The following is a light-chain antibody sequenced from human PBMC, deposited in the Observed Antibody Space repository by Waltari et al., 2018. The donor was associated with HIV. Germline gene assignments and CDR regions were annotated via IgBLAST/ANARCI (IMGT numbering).Light chain of an antibody. V-gene: IGLV1-44*01. CDR3: AAWDDSLNGWV. Sequence: QSVLTQPPSASGTPGQRVTISCSGHWSNIGTNSVSWFRQFQGAAPSLLIFGQNQRPSGVPDRFSGSKSGTSASLAIIGLQSDDEADYHCAAWDDSLNGWVFGGGTKLAVL. CDR2: GQN. CDR1: WSNIGTNS. J-gene: IGLJ3*02.